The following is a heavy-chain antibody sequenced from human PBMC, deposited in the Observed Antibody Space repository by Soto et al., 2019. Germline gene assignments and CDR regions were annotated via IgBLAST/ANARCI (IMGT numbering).Heavy chain of an antibody. CDR3: ARFNSSSFYYYGMDV. Sequence: GASVKVSWKAAGGTFSSYAISWGRQAPGQGLEWMGGIIPIFGTANYAQKFQGRVTITADESTSTAYMELSSLRSEDTAVYYCARFNSSSFYYYGMDVWGQGTTVTAP. CDR2: IIPIFGTA. J-gene: IGHJ6*02. D-gene: IGHD6-13*01. CDR1: GGTFSSYA. V-gene: IGHV1-69*13.